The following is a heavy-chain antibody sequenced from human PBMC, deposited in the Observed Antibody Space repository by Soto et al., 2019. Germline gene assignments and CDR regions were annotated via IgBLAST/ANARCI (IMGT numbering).Heavy chain of an antibody. V-gene: IGHV3-49*03. D-gene: IGHD6-6*01. CDR2: IRSKAYGGTT. Sequence: GGSLRLSCTASGFTFGDYAMSWFRQAPGKGLEWVGFIRSKAYGGTTEYAASVKGRFTISRDDSKSIAYLQMNSLKTEDTAVYYCTRTIAAWSKTADYYYGMDVWGQGTTVTVSS. CDR3: TRTIAAWSKTADYYYGMDV. CDR1: GFTFGDYA. J-gene: IGHJ6*02.